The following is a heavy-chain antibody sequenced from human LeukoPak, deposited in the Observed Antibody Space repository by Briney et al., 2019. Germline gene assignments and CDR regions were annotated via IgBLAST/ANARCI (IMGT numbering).Heavy chain of an antibody. D-gene: IGHD3-22*01. CDR3: GLDYYYSSGYFC. J-gene: IGHJ4*02. CDR2: INPSGGST. V-gene: IGHV1-46*01. CDR1: GYTFTSYY. Sequence: ASVKVSCKASGYTFTSYYMHWVRQAPGQGLEWMGIINPSGGSTSYAQKFQGRVTMTRDTSISTAYMELSRLRSDDTAVYYCGLDYYYSSGYFCWGQGTLVTVSS.